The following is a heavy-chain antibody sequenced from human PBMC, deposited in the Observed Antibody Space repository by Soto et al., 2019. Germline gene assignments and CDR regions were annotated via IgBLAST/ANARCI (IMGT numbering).Heavy chain of an antibody. CDR2: ISYDGS. V-gene: IGHV3-30-3*01. J-gene: IGHJ4*02. Sequence: QVQLVESGGGVVQPGRSLRLSCAASGFTFSSYAMHWVRQAPGKGLEWVAVISYDGSNADSVKGRFTISRDNSKNTLYLQMNSLRAEDTAVYYCAREYCSDGSCYSISLDYWGQGTLVTVSS. D-gene: IGHD2-15*01. CDR3: AREYCSDGSCYSISLDY. CDR1: GFTFSSYA.